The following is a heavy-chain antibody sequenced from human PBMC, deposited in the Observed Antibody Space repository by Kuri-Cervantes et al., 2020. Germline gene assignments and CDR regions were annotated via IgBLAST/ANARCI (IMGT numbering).Heavy chain of an antibody. CDR3: ARLDDYGDYGDY. D-gene: IGHD4-17*01. Sequence: LKISCAASGFTFSSYSMHWVRQAPGKGLEWVAVISYDGSNKYYADSVKGRFTISRDNPKNTLYLQMNSLRAEDTAVYYCARLDDYGDYGDYWGQGTLVTVSS. CDR2: ISYDGSNK. J-gene: IGHJ4*02. CDR1: GFTFSSYS. V-gene: IGHV3-30*03.